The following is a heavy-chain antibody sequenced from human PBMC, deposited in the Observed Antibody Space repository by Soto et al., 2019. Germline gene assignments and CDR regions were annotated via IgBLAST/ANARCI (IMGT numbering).Heavy chain of an antibody. D-gene: IGHD4-4*01. Sequence: SQTLSLTCAISVDSVSSNSAAWNWIRRSPSRGLEWLGRTYYRSKWYNDYAVSVKSRITINPDTSKNQFSLQLNSVTPEDTAVYDSARDPGPEDPDSYYYYGMDVWGQGTTVTVSS. V-gene: IGHV6-1*01. J-gene: IGHJ6*02. CDR2: TYYRSKWYN. CDR3: ARDPGPEDPDSYYYYGMDV. CDR1: VDSVSSNSAA.